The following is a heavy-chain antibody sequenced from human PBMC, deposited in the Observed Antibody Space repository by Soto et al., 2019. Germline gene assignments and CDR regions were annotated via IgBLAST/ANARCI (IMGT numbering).Heavy chain of an antibody. CDR2: ISSSSSYI. J-gene: IGHJ6*02. V-gene: IGHV3-21*01. D-gene: IGHD5-12*01. CDR1: GFTFSSYS. Sequence: PGGSLRLSCAASGFTFSSYSMNWVRQAPGKGLEWVSSISSSSSYIYYADSVKGRFTISRDNAKNSPYLQMNSLRAEDTAVYYCTRCGYSGYELYYYYGMDVWGQGTMVTVSS. CDR3: TRCGYSGYELYYYYGMDV.